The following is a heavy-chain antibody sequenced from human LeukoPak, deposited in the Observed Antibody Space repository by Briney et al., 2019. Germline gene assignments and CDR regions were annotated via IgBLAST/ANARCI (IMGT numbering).Heavy chain of an antibody. CDR3: ARDSLGYCSSTSCPQYYYYGMDV. J-gene: IGHJ6*02. CDR1: GYTFSSSG. Sequence: ASVKVSCKASGYTFSSSGISWVRQAPGQGLEWMGWISAYNGNTNYAQKLQGRVTMTTDTSTSTAYMELRSLRSDDTAVYYCARDSLGYCSSTSCPQYYYYGMDVWGQGTTATVSS. D-gene: IGHD2-2*01. CDR2: ISAYNGNT. V-gene: IGHV1-18*01.